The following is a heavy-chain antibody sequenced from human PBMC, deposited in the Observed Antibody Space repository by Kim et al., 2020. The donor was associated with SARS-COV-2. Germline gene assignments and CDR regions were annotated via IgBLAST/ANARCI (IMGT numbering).Heavy chain of an antibody. D-gene: IGHD2-8*01. CDR2: FDPEDDEI. Sequence: ASVKVSCKISGYTLTELSINWVRQAPGKGLEWIGGFDPEDDEINYAQSFKGRVTMTEDTSTGTAYIELSRLKSEDTAVYYCAILRAPYYIHGAGYFFDPWGQGTLVTVSS. J-gene: IGHJ5*02. CDR1: GYTLTELS. CDR3: AILRAPYYIHGAGYFFDP. V-gene: IGHV1-24*01.